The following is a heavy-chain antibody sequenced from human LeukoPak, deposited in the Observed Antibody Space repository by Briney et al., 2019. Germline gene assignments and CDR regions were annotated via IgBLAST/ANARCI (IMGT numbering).Heavy chain of an antibody. CDR2: IYHSGST. J-gene: IGHJ4*02. CDR1: GYSISSGYY. CDR3: AREGIYCGGDCYSRNNYFDY. Sequence: SETLSLTCTVSGYSISSGYYWGWIRQPPGKGLEWIGSIYHSGSTYYNPSLKSRVTISVDTSKNQFSLKPSSVTAADTAVYYCAREGIYCGGDCYSRNNYFDYWGQGTLVTVSS. D-gene: IGHD2-21*02. V-gene: IGHV4-38-2*02.